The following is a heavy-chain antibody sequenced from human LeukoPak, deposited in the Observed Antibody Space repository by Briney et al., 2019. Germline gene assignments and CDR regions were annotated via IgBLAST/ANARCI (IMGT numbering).Heavy chain of an antibody. V-gene: IGHV3-30*18. CDR3: AKASSGWVYY. D-gene: IGHD6-19*01. J-gene: IGHJ4*02. CDR1: GFTFSSYG. Sequence: GGSLRLSCAASGFTFSSYGMHWVRQAPGKGLEWVAVISYDGSNKYYADSVKGRFTISRDNSKNTLYLQMNSLRAEDTAVYYCAKASSGWVYYWGQGTLVTVSS. CDR2: ISYDGSNK.